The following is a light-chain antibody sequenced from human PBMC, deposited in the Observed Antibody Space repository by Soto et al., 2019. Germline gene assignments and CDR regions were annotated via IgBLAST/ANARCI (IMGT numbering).Light chain of an antibody. V-gene: IGLV8-61*01. CDR3: VLYMGSGISV. CDR1: SGSVSINYN. Sequence: QTVVTQEPSFSVSPGGTVTLTFGLSSGSVSINYNPSWYQPTPGQAPRTLIYSTNSRSSGVPDRFSGSILGNKAALTITGAQADDESHYYCVLYMGSGISVFGGGTKLTVL. J-gene: IGLJ2*01. CDR2: STN.